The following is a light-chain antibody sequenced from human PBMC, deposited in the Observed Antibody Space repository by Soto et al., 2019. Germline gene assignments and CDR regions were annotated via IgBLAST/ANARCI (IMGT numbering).Light chain of an antibody. Sequence: DIQVTQSPATLSSSVGDRVTITCRASQSISSWLAWYQQTPGKAPKLLIFDASSLDTGVPARFSGIGSGTDFTLTISSLQPDDFATYYCQPYNSYPSTFGQGTKV. J-gene: IGKJ1*01. CDR1: QSISSW. CDR2: DAS. CDR3: QPYNSYPST. V-gene: IGKV1-5*01.